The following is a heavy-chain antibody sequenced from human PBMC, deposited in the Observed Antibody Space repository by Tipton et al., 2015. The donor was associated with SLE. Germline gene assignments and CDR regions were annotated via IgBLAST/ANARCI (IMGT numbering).Heavy chain of an antibody. CDR2: VYSSGFS. D-gene: IGHD3-22*01. Sequence: GLVKPSETLSLTCTVSGDSINGYYWTWIRQPPGKGLEWVGYVYSSGFSDYNPSLRSRVTISLDTSKNQFSLRLSSATAADTAVYYCARFGHGCDDSGDNSHYYYYMDVWCKGTTVIVPS. J-gene: IGHJ6*03. CDR1: GDSINGYY. CDR3: ARFGHGCDDSGDNSHYYYYMDV. V-gene: IGHV4-59*01.